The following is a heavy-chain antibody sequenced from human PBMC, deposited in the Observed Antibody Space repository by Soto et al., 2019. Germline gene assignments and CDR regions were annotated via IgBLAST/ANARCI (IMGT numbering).Heavy chain of an antibody. J-gene: IGHJ3*02. CDR2: ISSSSSYI. Sequence: EVQLVESGGGLVKPGGSLRLSCAASGFTFSSYSMNWVRQAPGKGLEWVSSISSSSSYIYYADSVKGRFTISRDNAKNSLYLQMNSLRAEDTAAYYCARIKSSGWQNDAFDIWGQGTMVTVSS. CDR1: GFTFSSYS. V-gene: IGHV3-21*01. D-gene: IGHD6-19*01. CDR3: ARIKSSGWQNDAFDI.